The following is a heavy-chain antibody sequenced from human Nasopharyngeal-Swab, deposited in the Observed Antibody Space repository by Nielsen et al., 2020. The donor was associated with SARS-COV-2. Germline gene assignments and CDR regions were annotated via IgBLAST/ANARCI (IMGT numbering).Heavy chain of an antibody. J-gene: IGHJ6*02. D-gene: IGHD4-17*01. CDR2: ISSSGSTI. CDR3: ARDNDYGDYALYYYYYGMDV. CDR1: GFTFSSYE. V-gene: IGHV3-48*03. Sequence: GESLKISCAASGFTFSSYEMNWVCQAPGKGLEWVSYISSSGSTIYYADSVKGRFTISRDNSRNTLYLQMNSLRAEDTAVYYCARDNDYGDYALYYYYYGMDVWGQGTTVTVSS.